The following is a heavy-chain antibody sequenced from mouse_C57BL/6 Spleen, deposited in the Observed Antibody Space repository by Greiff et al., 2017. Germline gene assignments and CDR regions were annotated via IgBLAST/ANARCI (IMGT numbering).Heavy chain of an antibody. CDR1: GYTFTSYW. V-gene: IGHV1-74*01. D-gene: IGHD4-1*01. J-gene: IGHJ2*01. CDR3: AIKGTGTELLNFDY. Sequence: QVQLQQPGAELVKPGASVKVSCKASGYTFTSYWMHWVKQRPGQGLEWIGRIHPSDSDTNYNQKFKGKATLTVDKSSSTAYMQLSSLTSEDSAVYYCAIKGTGTELLNFDYWGQGTPLTVSS. CDR2: IHPSDSDT.